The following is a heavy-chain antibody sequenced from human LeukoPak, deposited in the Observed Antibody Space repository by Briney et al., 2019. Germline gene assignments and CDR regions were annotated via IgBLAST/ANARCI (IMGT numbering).Heavy chain of an antibody. CDR3: VRDSPGYGAYDFD. Sequence: GGSLRLSCAASGFTFSIYTMTWVRRAPGKGLEYVSTISSNGGITYYANSVEGRFTISRDDYKNTLYLQMASLRAEDMAVYYCVRDSPGYGAYDFDWGQGTLVTVSS. V-gene: IGHV3-64*01. D-gene: IGHD5-12*01. CDR1: GFTFSIYT. CDR2: ISSNGGIT. J-gene: IGHJ4*02.